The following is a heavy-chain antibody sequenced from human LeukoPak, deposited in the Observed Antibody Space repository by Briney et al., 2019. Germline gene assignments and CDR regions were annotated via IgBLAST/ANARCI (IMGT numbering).Heavy chain of an antibody. D-gene: IGHD3-10*01. V-gene: IGHV1-2*02. CDR1: GYTSSDFY. J-gene: IGHJ5*02. CDR3: ARGINWFDP. CDR2: INPNSGGT. Sequence: GASVKVSCKSPGYTSSDFYIHWVRQAPGQGLEWMGWINPNSGGTDFAQNFQGRVTMTRDTSISTAYMELRGLRTDDTAVYYCARGINWFDPWGQGTLATVSS.